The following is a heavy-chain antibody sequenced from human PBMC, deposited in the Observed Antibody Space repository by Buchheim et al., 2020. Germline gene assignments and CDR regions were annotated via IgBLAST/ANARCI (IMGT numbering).Heavy chain of an antibody. V-gene: IGHV4-39*01. Sequence: QLQLQESGPGLVKPSETLSLTCTVSGGSISSSSYYWGWIRQPPGKGLEWIGSIYYSGSTYYNPSLKSRVTISVDTSKNQFSLKLSSVTAADTAVYYCARQFYIPWYGVIWYFDLWGRGTL. CDR1: GGSISSSSYY. CDR2: IYYSGST. D-gene: IGHD3-10*01. CDR3: ARQFYIPWYGVIWYFDL. J-gene: IGHJ2*01.